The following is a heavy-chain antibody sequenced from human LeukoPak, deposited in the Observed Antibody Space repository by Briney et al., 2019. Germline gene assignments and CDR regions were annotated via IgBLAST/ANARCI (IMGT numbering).Heavy chain of an antibody. V-gene: IGHV3-7*01. D-gene: IGHD6-13*01. J-gene: IGHJ6*03. Sequence: GGSLRLSCAASGFTFSSYWMSWLRQAPGKGLEWVANIKQDGSEKYYVDSVKGRFTISRDNSKNTLYLQMNSLRAEDTPVYYCARVGRSGQQAGGDYYYYMDVWGKGPTVTVSS. CDR3: ARVGRSGQQAGGDYYYYMDV. CDR1: GFTFSSYW. CDR2: IKQDGSEK.